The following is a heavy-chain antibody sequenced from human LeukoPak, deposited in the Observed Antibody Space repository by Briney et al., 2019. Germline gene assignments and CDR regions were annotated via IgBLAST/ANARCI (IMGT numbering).Heavy chain of an antibody. D-gene: IGHD1-26*01. CDR2: ITYNGYNT. Sequence: GGSLRLSCAASGFIFSTYAMTWVRQAPGKGLEWVSSITYNGYNTFYAASVKGRFTISRDNSKNTLYLQMNSLRAEDTAVYYCARDTQVGATTYYFDYWGQGTLVTVSS. J-gene: IGHJ4*02. CDR1: GFIFSTYA. CDR3: ARDTQVGATTYYFDY. V-gene: IGHV3-23*01.